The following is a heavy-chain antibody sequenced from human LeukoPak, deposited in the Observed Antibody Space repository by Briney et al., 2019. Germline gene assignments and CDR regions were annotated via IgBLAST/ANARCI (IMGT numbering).Heavy chain of an antibody. J-gene: IGHJ4*02. CDR1: RFSLSTRGVG. D-gene: IGHD3-22*01. CDR3: AHSGAYYYDSSGFDY. V-gene: IGHV2-5*02. CDR2: IYWDDDK. Sequence: SGPTLVNPTQTLTLTCTFSRFSLSTRGVGVGWIRQPPGKALEWLSLIYWDDDKRYSPSLKSRLTITKATSKNQVVLTMTNMDPVDTATYYCAHSGAYYYDSSGFDYWGQGTLVTVSS.